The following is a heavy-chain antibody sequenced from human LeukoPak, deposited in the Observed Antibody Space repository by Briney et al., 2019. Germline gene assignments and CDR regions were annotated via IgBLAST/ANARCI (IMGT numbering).Heavy chain of an antibody. CDR1: GFTFSSYA. CDR2: INPNSGGT. J-gene: IGHJ4*02. D-gene: IGHD6-6*01. CDR3: ARDYVPGSSSPGY. V-gene: IGHV1-2*02. Sequence: GRSLRLSCAASGFTFSSYAMHWVRQAPGQGLEWMGWINPNSGGTNYAQKFQGRVTMTRDTSISTAYMELSRLRSDDTAVYYCARDYVPGSSSPGYWGQGTLVTVSS.